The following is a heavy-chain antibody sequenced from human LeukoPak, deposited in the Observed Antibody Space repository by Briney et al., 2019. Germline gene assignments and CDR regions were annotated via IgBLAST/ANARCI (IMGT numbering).Heavy chain of an antibody. CDR3: AKRATWRYFDL. V-gene: IGHV3-23*01. CDR2: ISGSGGST. D-gene: IGHD5-12*01. CDR1: GVTFSSYA. Sequence: GGALRLSCAASGVTFSSYAMSWVRQAPGKGLEWVSAISGSGGSTYYADCVKGRFTISRDNSKNTLYVQMTSVRAEDTAVYYCAKRATWRYFDLWGRGTLVTVSS. J-gene: IGHJ2*01.